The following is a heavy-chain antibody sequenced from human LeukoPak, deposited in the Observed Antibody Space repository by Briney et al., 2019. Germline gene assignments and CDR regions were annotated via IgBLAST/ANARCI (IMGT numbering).Heavy chain of an antibody. CDR3: ARGGYCSCGSCRTFDY. Sequence: SETLSLTCTVSGGSISSSSYYWGWIRQPPGKGLEWIGSIYYSGSTYYNPSLKSRVTISVDTSKNQFSLKLSSVTAADTAVYYCARGGYCSCGSCRTFDYWGQGTLVTVSS. V-gene: IGHV4-39*07. CDR2: IYYSGST. D-gene: IGHD2-15*01. CDR1: GGSISSSSYY. J-gene: IGHJ4*02.